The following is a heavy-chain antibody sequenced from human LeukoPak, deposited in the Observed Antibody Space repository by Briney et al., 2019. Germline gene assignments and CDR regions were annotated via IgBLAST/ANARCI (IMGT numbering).Heavy chain of an antibody. J-gene: IGHJ6*02. D-gene: IGHD2-15*01. CDR1: GGSTSSSNYY. Sequence: SETLSLTCTVSGGSTSSSNYYWGWIRQPPGKGLEWIGEIYHSGSTNYNPSLKSRVTISVDKSKNQFSLKLSSVTAADTAVYYCAGVVVAAPDGMDVWGQGTTVTVSS. V-gene: IGHV4-39*07. CDR3: AGVVVAAPDGMDV. CDR2: IYHSGST.